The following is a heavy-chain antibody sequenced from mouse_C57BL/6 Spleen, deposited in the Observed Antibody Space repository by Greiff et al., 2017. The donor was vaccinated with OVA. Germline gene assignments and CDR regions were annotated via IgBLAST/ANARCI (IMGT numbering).Heavy chain of an antibody. D-gene: IGHD2-1*01. CDR1: GYTFTSYW. V-gene: IGHV1-5*01. CDR3: TNGNYDAMDY. Sequence: EVQLQQSGTVLARPGASVKMSCKTSGYTFTSYWMHWVKQRPGQGLEWIGAIYPGNSDTSYNQKIKGKAKMTAVKSASTAYIELSILTNEDSAVYSCTNGNYDAMDYWGQGTSVTVSS. CDR2: IYPGNSDT. J-gene: IGHJ4*01.